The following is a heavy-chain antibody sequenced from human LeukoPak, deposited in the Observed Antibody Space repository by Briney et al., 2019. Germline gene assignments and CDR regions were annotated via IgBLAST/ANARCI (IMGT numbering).Heavy chain of an antibody. D-gene: IGHD1-26*01. CDR2: ISYDGSNK. CDR3: ARDLKVGAPAVDY. Sequence: GRSLRLSCAASGFTFSSYGMHWVRQAPGKGLEWVAVISYDGSNKYYADSVKGRFTISRDNSKNTLYLQMNSLRAEDTAVYYCARDLKVGAPAVDYWGQGTLVTVSS. V-gene: IGHV3-30*03. CDR1: GFTFSSYG. J-gene: IGHJ4*02.